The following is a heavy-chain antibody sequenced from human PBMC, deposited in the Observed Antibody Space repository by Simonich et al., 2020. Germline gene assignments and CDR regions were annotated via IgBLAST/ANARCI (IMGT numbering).Heavy chain of an antibody. CDR1: GFTFSSYA. D-gene: IGHD2-21*02. V-gene: IGHV3-30*07. CDR3: ARDGERYCGGDCYSYFDY. CDR2: ISDDESNK. Sequence: QVQLVESGGGVVQPGRSLRLSCAASGFTFSSYAMHWVRQAPGKGLEWGAVISDDESNKYYADSVKGRFTISRDNSKNTLYLQMNSLRAEDTAVYYCARDGERYCGGDCYSYFDYWGQGTLVTVSS. J-gene: IGHJ4*02.